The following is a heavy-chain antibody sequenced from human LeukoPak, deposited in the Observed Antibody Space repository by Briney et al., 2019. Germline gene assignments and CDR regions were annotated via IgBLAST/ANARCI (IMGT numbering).Heavy chain of an antibody. CDR1: GYSFISYW. D-gene: IGHD4-17*01. V-gene: IGHV5-51*01. J-gene: IGHJ6*02. Sequence: GESLKISCKGSGYSFISYWIGWVRQMPGKGLECMGIIYPGDSDTRYSPSFQGQVTISADKSISTAYLQWSSLRASDTAMYYCARLTITTVTSPSGAPGTMDVWGQGTTVTVSS. CDR2: IYPGDSDT. CDR3: ARLTITTVTSPSGAPGTMDV.